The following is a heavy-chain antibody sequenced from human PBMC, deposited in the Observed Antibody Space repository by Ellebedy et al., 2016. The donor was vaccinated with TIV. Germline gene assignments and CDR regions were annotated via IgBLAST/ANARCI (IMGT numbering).Heavy chain of an antibody. D-gene: IGHD2-15*01. CDR1: GFTFSSYA. CDR3: AKKGYCTDGSCPRDLYYFDY. Sequence: GESLKISCAASGFTFSSYAMSWVRQAPGQGLEWVSAISPSAGSTHYADSVQGRFTISRDYSKNTLFLHMNSLRAEDTAVYYCAKKGYCTDGSCPRDLYYFDYWGQGTLVTVSS. J-gene: IGHJ4*02. CDR2: ISPSAGST. V-gene: IGHV3-23*01.